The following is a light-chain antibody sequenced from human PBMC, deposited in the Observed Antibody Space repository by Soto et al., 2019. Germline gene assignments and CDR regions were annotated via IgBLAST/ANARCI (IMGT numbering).Light chain of an antibody. CDR3: QQRSNWPRT. CDR2: DAS. Sequence: EIVLTQSPATLSLSPGERATLSCRASQSVSSYLAWYQQKPGQAPRLLIYDASNRATGIPARFSGSGSGTDFTLTIISLEPEDFAVYYCQQRSNWPRTVGQGTRLEIK. V-gene: IGKV3-11*01. CDR1: QSVSSY. J-gene: IGKJ5*01.